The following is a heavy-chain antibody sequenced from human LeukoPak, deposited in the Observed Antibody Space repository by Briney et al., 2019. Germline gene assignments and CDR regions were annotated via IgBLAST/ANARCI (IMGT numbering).Heavy chain of an antibody. Sequence: GGSLRLSCAASGFAFSSYAMSWVRQAPGKGLEWVSAISGSGGSAYYADSVKGRFTISRDNCKNTLYLQMNSLRAEDTAVYYCAKLQDIVVVVAATGYWGQGTLVTVSS. V-gene: IGHV3-23*01. CDR2: ISGSGGSA. CDR3: AKLQDIVVVVAATGY. CDR1: GFAFSSYA. J-gene: IGHJ4*02. D-gene: IGHD2-15*01.